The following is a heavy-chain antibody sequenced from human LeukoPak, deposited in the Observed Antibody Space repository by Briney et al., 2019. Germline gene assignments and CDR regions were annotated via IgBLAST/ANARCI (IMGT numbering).Heavy chain of an antibody. D-gene: IGHD3-3*01. CDR1: GGSISTYY. V-gene: IGHV4-59*12. CDR3: ARGSITVVPAFDI. Sequence: PSETLSLTCTLSGGSISTYYWSWIRQPPGKGREWIGYIYYSGSSSYNPSLKSRGTISVDTSKNQFSLKLSSVTAADTAVYYCARGSITVVPAFDIWGQGTMVTVSS. CDR2: IYYSGSS. J-gene: IGHJ3*02.